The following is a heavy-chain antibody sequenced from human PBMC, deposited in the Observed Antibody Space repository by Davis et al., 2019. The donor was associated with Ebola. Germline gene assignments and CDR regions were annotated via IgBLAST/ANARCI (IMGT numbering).Heavy chain of an antibody. D-gene: IGHD6-19*01. CDR2: TYYSSKWYN. Sequence: PSETLSLTCAISGDSVSGSSGARNWIRQSPSRGLEWLGRTYYSSKWYNDYAVSVKTRITINPDTSKNQFSLQLNSVTPEDTAVYYCARGWLRTSFDCWGQGTLVTVSS. CDR1: GDSVSGSSGA. V-gene: IGHV6-1*01. CDR3: ARGWLRTSFDC. J-gene: IGHJ4*02.